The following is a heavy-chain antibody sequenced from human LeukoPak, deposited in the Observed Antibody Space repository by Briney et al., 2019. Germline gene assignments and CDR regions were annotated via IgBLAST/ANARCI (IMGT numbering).Heavy chain of an antibody. Sequence: GGSLRLSCAASGFTFSSYEMNWVRQAPGKGLEWVSYISSSGSTIYYADSVKGRFTISRDNAKNTLYLQMNSLRAEDTAVYYCAREGLDYDILTGYYKPYFDYWGQGTLVTVSS. J-gene: IGHJ4*02. CDR3: AREGLDYDILTGYYKPYFDY. CDR2: ISSSGSTI. V-gene: IGHV3-48*03. CDR1: GFTFSSYE. D-gene: IGHD3-9*01.